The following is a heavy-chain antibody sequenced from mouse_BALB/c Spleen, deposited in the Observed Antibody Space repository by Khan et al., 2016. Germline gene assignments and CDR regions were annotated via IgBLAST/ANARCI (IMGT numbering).Heavy chain of an antibody. CDR2: ISYSGST. V-gene: IGHV3-2*02. D-gene: IGHD3-3*01. CDR1: GYSITSDYA. Sequence: EVKLEVSGPGLVKPSQSLSLTCTVTGYSITSDYAWNWIRQFPGNKLEWMGYISYSGSTSYNPSLKSRISITRDTSKNQFFLQLNSVTTEDTATYYCAKGTWYFDVWGAGTTVTVSS. CDR3: AKGTWYFDV. J-gene: IGHJ1*01.